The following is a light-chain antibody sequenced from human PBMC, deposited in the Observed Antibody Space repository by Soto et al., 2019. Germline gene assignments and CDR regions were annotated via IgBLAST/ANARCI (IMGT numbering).Light chain of an antibody. CDR2: GAS. CDR3: QQYGSSPWA. V-gene: IGKV3-20*01. J-gene: IGKJ1*01. CDR1: QSVSSSY. Sequence: EIVMTQSPATLSVSPGERATLSCRASQSVSSSYLAWYQRRPGQAPRLLIYGASSRATGIPDRFIGSGSGTDFTLTISRLEPEDFAVYYCQQYGSSPWAFGPGTKVDIK.